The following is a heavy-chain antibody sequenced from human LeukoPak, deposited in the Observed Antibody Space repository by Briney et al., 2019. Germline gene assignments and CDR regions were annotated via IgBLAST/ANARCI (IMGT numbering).Heavy chain of an antibody. V-gene: IGHV4-4*07. CDR2: IYTSEST. D-gene: IGHD4-17*01. Sequence: PSETLSLTCTVSGGSISNYYWSWIRQPAGKGLEWIGRIYTSESTNYNPSLKSRVTMSLDTSKSQFSLKLSSVTAADTAVYYCARVTVTYYFDYWGQGTLVTVSS. J-gene: IGHJ4*02. CDR1: GGSISNYY. CDR3: ARVTVTYYFDY.